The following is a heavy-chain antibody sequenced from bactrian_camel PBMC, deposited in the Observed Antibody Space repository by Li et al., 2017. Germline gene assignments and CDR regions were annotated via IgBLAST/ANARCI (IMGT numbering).Heavy chain of an antibody. CDR1: EYYYPTYC. D-gene: IGHD1*01. Sequence: VQLVESGGGSVQAGGSLRLSCAISEYYYPTYCLGWYWQAPGKEREGVAQITDGGGTMYADSVQGRFTISQDIAKWTVYLEMNSLKPEDTAVYYCAASRIDAWSWSRENEYEYWGQGTQVTVS. CDR3: AASRIDAWSWSRENEYEY. J-gene: IGHJ4*01. CDR2: ITDGGGT. V-gene: IGHV3S53*01.